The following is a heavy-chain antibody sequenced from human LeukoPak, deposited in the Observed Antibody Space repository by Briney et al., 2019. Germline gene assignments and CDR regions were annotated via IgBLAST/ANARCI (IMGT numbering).Heavy chain of an antibody. J-gene: IGHJ6*03. CDR2: IYYSGST. V-gene: IGHV4-39*01. Sequence: SETLSLTCTVSGGSIGSHLFYWAWIRQPPGKGLEWIGSIYYSGSTYYNPSLMGRVTISVDTSQNQFSVRLTSVTAADTAVYYCASMVRGVIVGPNYYSYYMDVWGPGAKVSVS. D-gene: IGHD3-10*01. CDR1: GGSIGSHLFY. CDR3: ASMVRGVIVGPNYYSYYMDV.